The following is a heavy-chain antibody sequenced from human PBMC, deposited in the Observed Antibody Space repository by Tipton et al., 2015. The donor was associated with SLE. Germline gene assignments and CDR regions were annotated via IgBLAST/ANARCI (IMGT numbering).Heavy chain of an antibody. CDR2: IYSSGSP. J-gene: IGHJ4*02. Sequence: TLSLTCTVSGGSISGFYWSWIRQPDGKGLEWIGRIYSSGSPNYNPSLKSRVTMSVDTSKNQFSLKLRSVTAADTAVYYCAGAWQGYCSGGTCYVLDYWGQGTLVTVSS. V-gene: IGHV4-4*07. D-gene: IGHD2-15*01. CDR1: GGSISGFY. CDR3: AGAWQGYCSGGTCYVLDY.